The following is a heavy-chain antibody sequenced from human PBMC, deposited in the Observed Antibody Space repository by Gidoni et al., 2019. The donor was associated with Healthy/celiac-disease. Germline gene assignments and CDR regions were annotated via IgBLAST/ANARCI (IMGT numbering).Heavy chain of an antibody. D-gene: IGHD4-17*01. CDR2: MNPNSGNT. V-gene: IGHV1-8*01. Sequence: QVQLVQSGAEVKKPGASVKVSCKASGYTFTSYDINWVRQATGQGLEWMGWMNPNSGNTGYAQKFQGRVTMTRNTSISTAYMELSSLRSEDTAVYYCASRGYGDYVSSLEGKYYYGMDVWGQGTTVTVSS. CDR1: GYTFTSYD. CDR3: ASRGYGDYVSSLEGKYYYGMDV. J-gene: IGHJ6*02.